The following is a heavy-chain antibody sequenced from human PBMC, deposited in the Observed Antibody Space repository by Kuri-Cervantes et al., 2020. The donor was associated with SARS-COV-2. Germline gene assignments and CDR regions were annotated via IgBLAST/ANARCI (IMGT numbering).Heavy chain of an antibody. V-gene: IGHV3-48*04. CDR1: GFALSRYT. CDR3: ARGDFWSGYYFDY. Sequence: GGSLRLSCVASGFALSRYTMNWVRQAPGKGLEWVSYISSSGSTIYYADSVKGRFTISRDNAKNSLYLQMNSLRAEDTAVYYCARGDFWSGYYFDYWGQGTLVTVSS. J-gene: IGHJ4*02. CDR2: ISSSGSTI. D-gene: IGHD3-3*01.